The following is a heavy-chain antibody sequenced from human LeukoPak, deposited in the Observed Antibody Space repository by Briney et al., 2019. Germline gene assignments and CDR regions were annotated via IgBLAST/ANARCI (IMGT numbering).Heavy chain of an antibody. CDR2: MSVSSGLI. CDR1: GFTFSSYS. J-gene: IGHJ4*02. Sequence: PGGSLRLSCAASGFTFSSYSMNWVRQAPGKGLEWVSSMSVSSGLIYYADSVKGRFTISRDNAKSSLYLQMNRLRVEDTAVYYCAREFAGSASGAGYWAEGTLVTVSS. D-gene: IGHD1-26*01. CDR3: AREFAGSASGAGY. V-gene: IGHV3-21*01.